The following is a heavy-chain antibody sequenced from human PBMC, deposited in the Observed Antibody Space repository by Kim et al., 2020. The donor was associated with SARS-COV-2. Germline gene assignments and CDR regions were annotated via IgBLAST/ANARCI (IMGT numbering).Heavy chain of an antibody. D-gene: IGHD5-18*01. CDR1: GFTFSSYG. CDR2: ISYDGSNK. V-gene: IGHV3-30*18. Sequence: SLRLSCAASGFTFSSYGMHWVRQAPGKGLEWVAVISYDGSNKYYADSVKGRFTISRDNSKNTLYLQMNSLRAEDTAVYYCAKGKRWIQLWLPDYWGQGTLVTVSS. CDR3: AKGKRWIQLWLPDY. J-gene: IGHJ4*02.